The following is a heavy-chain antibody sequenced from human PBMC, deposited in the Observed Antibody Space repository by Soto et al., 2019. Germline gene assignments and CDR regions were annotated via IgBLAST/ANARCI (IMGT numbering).Heavy chain of an antibody. V-gene: IGHV4-59*01. J-gene: IGHJ4*02. CDR2: IYYSGST. CDR1: GVSISSYY. D-gene: IGHD2-15*01. Sequence: PSETLSLTCTVSGVSISSYYWSWIRQPPGKGLEWIGYIYYSGSTNYNPSLKSRVTISVDTSKNQFSLKLSSVTAADTAVYYCASGGSCYSRYCYFDYWGQGTLVTVSS. CDR3: ASGGSCYSRYCYFDY.